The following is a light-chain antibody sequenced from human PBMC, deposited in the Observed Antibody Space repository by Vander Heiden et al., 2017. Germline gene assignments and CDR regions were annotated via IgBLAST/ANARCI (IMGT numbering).Light chain of an antibody. CDR1: SSDIGGYNY. CDR3: TSYTSSTTLV. Sequence: QSALTPPASVSWSTGQSITISCTGTSSDIGGYNYVSWYQQHPGKAPKLMIYDVTYRPSGVSSRFSGSKSGNTASLTISGLQAEDEAHYYCTSYTSSTTLVIGGGTKLTVL. CDR2: DVT. J-gene: IGLJ2*01. V-gene: IGLV2-14*01.